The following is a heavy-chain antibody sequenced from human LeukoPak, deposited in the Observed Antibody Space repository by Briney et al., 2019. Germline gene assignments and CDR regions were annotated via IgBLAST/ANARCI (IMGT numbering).Heavy chain of an antibody. J-gene: IGHJ6*02. V-gene: IGHV1-24*01. CDR2: FDPEDGKT. CDR1: GYTLTELS. CDR3: ATGYLVTAGLMDV. D-gene: IGHD6-13*01. Sequence: ASVKVSCKVSGYTLTELSMFWVRQAPGKGLEWMGSFDPEDGKTVYAQKFQGRVTMTENTSTDTAYMELSSLRSEDTAVYYCATGYLVTAGLMDVWGQGTTVTVSS.